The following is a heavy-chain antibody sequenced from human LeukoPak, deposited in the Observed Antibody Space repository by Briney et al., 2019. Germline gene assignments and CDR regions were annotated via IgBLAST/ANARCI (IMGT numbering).Heavy chain of an antibody. J-gene: IGHJ6*03. CDR1: GFSFSDYN. D-gene: IGHD1-26*01. CDR3: ARDPCSGNYGAYYYYYMDV. Sequence: GGSLRLSCAASGFSFSDYNMNWVRQAPGKALEWVSSITSTGTYIFYGDSVKGRFTISRDNAKNSLYLQMNGLRAEDTAVYYCARDPCSGNYGAYYYYYMDVWGKGTTVTISS. V-gene: IGHV3-21*01. CDR2: ITSTGTYI.